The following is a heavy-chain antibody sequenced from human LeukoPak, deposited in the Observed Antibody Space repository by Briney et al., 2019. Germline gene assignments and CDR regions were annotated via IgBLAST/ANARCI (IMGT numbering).Heavy chain of an antibody. CDR2: IYHSGST. Sequence: SETLSLTWTVSGYAISSGYYGGWIRQPPGKGLECIGSIYHSGSTYYNPSLKSRVTISVDTSENQFSLKLSSVTAADTAVYYCARDLTNAGMDVWGKGTTVTVS. V-gene: IGHV4-38-2*02. J-gene: IGHJ6*03. D-gene: IGHD1-14*01. CDR1: GYAISSGYY. CDR3: ARDLTNAGMDV.